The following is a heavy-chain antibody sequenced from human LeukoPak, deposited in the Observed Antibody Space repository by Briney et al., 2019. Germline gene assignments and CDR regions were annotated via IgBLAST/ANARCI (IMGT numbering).Heavy chain of an antibody. D-gene: IGHD6-6*01. CDR1: GITFSDYW. J-gene: IGHJ4*02. V-gene: IGHV3-7*01. Sequence: GGSLRLSCAASGITFSDYWMSWVRQAPGKGLEWVANIRPDGSDKYYVDSVKGRFTISRDNAKSSLSLQMNSLRVEDTAVYYCVRSGSSSVIFDLWGQGNLVTASS. CDR3: VRSGSSSVIFDL. CDR2: IRPDGSDK.